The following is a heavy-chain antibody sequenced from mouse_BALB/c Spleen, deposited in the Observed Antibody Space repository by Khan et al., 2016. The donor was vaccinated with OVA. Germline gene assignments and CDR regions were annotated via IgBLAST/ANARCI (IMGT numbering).Heavy chain of an antibody. J-gene: IGHJ3*01. D-gene: IGHD1-1*01. Sequence: VKLVESGPGLVAPSQSLSITCTVSGFSLTSYGVHWVRQPPGKGLEWLGVLWAGGNTNYNSALMSRLSISKDNSKNQVFLQMNSLQTDDTASYYCARPYYGSAWFAYWGQGTLVTVSA. CDR2: LWAGGNT. CDR3: ARPYYGSAWFAY. CDR1: GFSLTSYG. V-gene: IGHV2-9*02.